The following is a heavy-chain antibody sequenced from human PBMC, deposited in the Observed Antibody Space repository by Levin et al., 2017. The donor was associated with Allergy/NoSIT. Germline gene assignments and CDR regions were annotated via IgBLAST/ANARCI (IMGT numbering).Heavy chain of an antibody. CDR1: GGSFSGYY. Sequence: GSLRLSCAVYGGSFSGYYWSWIRQPPGKGLEWIGEINHSGSTNYNPSLKSRVTISVDTSKNQFSLKLSSVTAADTAVYYCARMGSGWYVYYYYGMDVWGQGTTVTVSS. J-gene: IGHJ6*02. CDR3: ARMGSGWYVYYYYGMDV. D-gene: IGHD6-19*01. V-gene: IGHV4-34*01. CDR2: INHSGST.